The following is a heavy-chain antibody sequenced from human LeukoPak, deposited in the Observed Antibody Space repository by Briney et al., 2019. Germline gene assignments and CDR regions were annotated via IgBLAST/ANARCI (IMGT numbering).Heavy chain of an antibody. CDR3: ARGPTADNNWFDP. CDR1: GYTFTSYD. J-gene: IGHJ5*02. Sequence: ASVKVSCRASGYTFTSYDINWVRQATGQGLEWMGWMNPNSGNTGYAQKFQGRVTMTRNTSISTAYMELSSLRSEDTAVYYCARGPTADNNWFDPWGQGTLVTVSS. CDR2: MNPNSGNT. D-gene: IGHD2-21*02. V-gene: IGHV1-8*01.